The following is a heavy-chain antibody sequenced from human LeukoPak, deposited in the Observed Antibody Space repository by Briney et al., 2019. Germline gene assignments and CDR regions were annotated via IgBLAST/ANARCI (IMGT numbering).Heavy chain of an antibody. D-gene: IGHD3-3*02. CDR1: GGSISSYY. CDR3: ARQLAEAFDI. J-gene: IGHJ3*02. Sequence: ASETLSLTCTVSGGSISSYYWSWIRQPPGKGLEWIGYIYYSGSTNYNPSLKSRVTISVDTSKNQFSLRLSSVTAADTAVYYCARQLAEAFDIWGQGTMVTVSS. V-gene: IGHV4-59*08. CDR2: IYYSGST.